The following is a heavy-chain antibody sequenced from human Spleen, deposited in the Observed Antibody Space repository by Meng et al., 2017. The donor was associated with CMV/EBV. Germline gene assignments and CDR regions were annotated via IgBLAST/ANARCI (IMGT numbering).Heavy chain of an antibody. CDR2: IYYIGST. J-gene: IGHJ4*02. CDR3: AREFSSGYYYGY. CDR1: GGSMNRYY. V-gene: IGHV4-59*01. Sequence: SETLSLTCTVSGGSMNRYYWSWIRQPPGKGLEWIGYIYYIGSTNYNPSLKSRVTISVDTSKNQFSLKLSSVTAADTAVYYCAREFSSGYYYGYWGQGTLVTVSS. D-gene: IGHD3-22*01.